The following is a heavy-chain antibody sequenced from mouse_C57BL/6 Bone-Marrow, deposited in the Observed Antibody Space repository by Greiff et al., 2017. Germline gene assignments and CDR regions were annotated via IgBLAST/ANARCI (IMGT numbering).Heavy chain of an antibody. J-gene: IGHJ4*01. CDR1: GYTFTDYE. V-gene: IGHV1-15*01. CDR2: IDPETGGT. D-gene: IGHD1-1*01. Sequence: VQGVESGAELVRPGASVTLSCKASGYTFTDYEMHWVKQTPVHGLEWIGAIDPETGGTAYNQKFKGKAILTADKSSSTAYMELRSLTSEDSAVYYFFYDYDAMDYWGQGTSVTVSS. CDR3: FYDYDAMDY.